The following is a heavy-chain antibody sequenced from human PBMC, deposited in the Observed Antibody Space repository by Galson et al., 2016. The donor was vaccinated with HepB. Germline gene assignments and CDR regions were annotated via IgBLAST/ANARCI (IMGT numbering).Heavy chain of an antibody. D-gene: IGHD6-19*01. CDR2: IGGDNTRI. CDR3: ARSGGWYFTTHWFDP. CDR1: GFSFSIAW. V-gene: IGHV3-21*01. Sequence: SLRLSCAASGFSFSIAWLGWVRQAPGKGLEWVSSIGGDNTRILYADSVKGRFTISRDNSKNSLYLQMNSLRVEDTAVYYCARSGGWYFTTHWFDPWGQGTLVTVSS. J-gene: IGHJ5*02.